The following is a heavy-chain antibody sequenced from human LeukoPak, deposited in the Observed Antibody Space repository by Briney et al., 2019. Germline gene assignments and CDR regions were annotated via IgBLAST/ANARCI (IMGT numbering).Heavy chain of an antibody. D-gene: IGHD4-17*01. CDR1: GGSISSYY. Sequence: SETLSLTCTVSGGSISSYYWSWIRQPPGKGLEWIGYIYYSGSTNYNPSLKSRVTISVDTSKNQFSLKLSSVTAADTAVYYCASGRLDYGDYGSLRYFDDWGQGILVTVSS. CDR2: IYYSGST. CDR3: ASGRLDYGDYGSLRYFDD. J-gene: IGHJ4*02. V-gene: IGHV4-59*01.